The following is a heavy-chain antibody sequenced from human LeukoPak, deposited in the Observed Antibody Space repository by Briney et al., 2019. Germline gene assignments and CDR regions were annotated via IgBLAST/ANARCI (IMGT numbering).Heavy chain of an antibody. Sequence: PSQTLSLTCTVSRGSISSGSCFWSWIRQPPGKGLEWFGRIYTSGSTKYDHSLKSRVTIAVDTSKNQFSMKLSSVTAADTAVYYCARPSMITFGGAISVWGQGTLVTVSS. CDR1: RGSISSGSCF. D-gene: IGHD3-16*02. V-gene: IGHV4-61*02. CDR2: IYTSGST. J-gene: IGHJ4*02. CDR3: ARPSMITFGGAISV.